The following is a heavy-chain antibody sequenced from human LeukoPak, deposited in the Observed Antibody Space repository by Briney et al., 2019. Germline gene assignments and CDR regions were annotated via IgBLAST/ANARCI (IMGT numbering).Heavy chain of an antibody. J-gene: IGHJ2*01. CDR3: ARSPDYGDPYWYFDL. Sequence: GGSLRLSCAASGFTFSSYWMSWVRQAPGKGLEWVANIKQDGSEKYYVDSVKGRFTISRDKSKNTVYLQLNSPRAEDTAVYYCARSPDYGDPYWYFDLWGRGTLVTVSS. V-gene: IGHV3-7*05. CDR2: IKQDGSEK. CDR1: GFTFSSYW. D-gene: IGHD4-17*01.